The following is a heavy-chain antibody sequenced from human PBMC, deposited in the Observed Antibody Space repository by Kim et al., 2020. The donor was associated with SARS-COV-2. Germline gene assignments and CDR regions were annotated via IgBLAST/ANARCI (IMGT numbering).Heavy chain of an antibody. Sequence: GRFTISRDNDKNSLYLQMNSLRAEDTAVYYCARVEGQKRWLTIGAYYFDYWGQGTLVTVSS. V-gene: IGHV3-11*04. J-gene: IGHJ4*02. CDR3: ARVEGQKRWLTIGAYYFDY. D-gene: IGHD1-1*01.